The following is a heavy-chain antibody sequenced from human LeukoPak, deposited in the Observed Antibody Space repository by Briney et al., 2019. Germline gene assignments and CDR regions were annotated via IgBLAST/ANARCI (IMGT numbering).Heavy chain of an antibody. CDR2: INPNSGGT. CDR3: ARDAPDYGDAFDY. CDR1: GYTFTGYY. J-gene: IGHJ4*02. Sequence: ASVKVSCKASGYTFTGYYMHWVRQAPGQGLEWMGWINPNSGGTNYAQKFQGRVTMTRDTSISTAYMELSRLRSDDTAVYYCARDAPDYGDAFDYWGQGTLVTVSS. D-gene: IGHD4-17*01. V-gene: IGHV1-2*02.